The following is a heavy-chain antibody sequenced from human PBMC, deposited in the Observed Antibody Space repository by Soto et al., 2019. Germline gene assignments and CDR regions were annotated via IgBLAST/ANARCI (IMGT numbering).Heavy chain of an antibody. V-gene: IGHV3-9*01. CDR1: GFSFDDYA. Sequence: EVQLVESGGGLVQPGRSLRRSCAASGFSFDDYAMHWVRQSPGRGLEWVSGISWNSGSVGYGDSVKGRFTISRDNARNSLYLQMHSLRAEDPALYYCAKDNSLGIIAVLYLFHALGQGALVAVPS. D-gene: IGHD2-8*01. CDR3: AKDNSLGIIAVLYLFHA. J-gene: IGHJ5*02. CDR2: ISWNSGSV.